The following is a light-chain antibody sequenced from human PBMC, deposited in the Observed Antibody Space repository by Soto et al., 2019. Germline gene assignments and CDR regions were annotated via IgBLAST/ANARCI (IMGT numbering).Light chain of an antibody. CDR2: DAS. Sequence: IRMTPSPSTLSASVGDRVTIPCRASQSISSWLAWYQQKPGKAPKLLIYDASSLESGVPSRFSGSGSGTEFTLTISSLQPDDFATYYCQQYNSYSVWTFGQGTKVDIK. J-gene: IGKJ1*01. CDR1: QSISSW. CDR3: QQYNSYSVWT. V-gene: IGKV1-5*01.